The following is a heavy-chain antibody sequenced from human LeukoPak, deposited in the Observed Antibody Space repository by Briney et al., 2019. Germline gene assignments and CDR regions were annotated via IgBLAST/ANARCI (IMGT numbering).Heavy chain of an antibody. CDR3: ARDNHSGYSSGWFFDY. Sequence: GGSLRLSCAASGSTFSSYAMHWVRQAPGKGLEYVSAISSNGGSTYYANSVKGRFTISRDNSKNTLYLQMGSLRAEDMAVYYCARDNHSGYSSGWFFDYWGQGTLVTVSS. V-gene: IGHV3-64*01. CDR2: ISSNGGST. D-gene: IGHD6-19*01. J-gene: IGHJ4*02. CDR1: GSTFSSYA.